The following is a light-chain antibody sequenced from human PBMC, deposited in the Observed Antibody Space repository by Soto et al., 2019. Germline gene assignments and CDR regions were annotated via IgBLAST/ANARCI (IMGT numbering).Light chain of an antibody. Sequence: DIQMTQSPSSLSASVGDRVTITCRASQSISSYLNWYQQKPGKAPKLLIYAAFSLQSGVPSRFSGSGSGTDFTLTISSLQPEDFATYYCQQSYSTPLTFGGGTKVVIK. CDR2: AAF. J-gene: IGKJ4*01. CDR3: QQSYSTPLT. V-gene: IGKV1-39*01. CDR1: QSISSY.